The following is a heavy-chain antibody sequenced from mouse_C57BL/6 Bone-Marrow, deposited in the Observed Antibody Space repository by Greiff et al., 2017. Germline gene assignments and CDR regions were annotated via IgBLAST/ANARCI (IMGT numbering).Heavy chain of an antibody. CDR3: TSITKVVPFDY. CDR2: IDPENGDT. D-gene: IGHD1-1*01. Sequence: VQLQQSGAELVRPGASVKLSCTASGFNITDYSMHWVKQRPEQGLEWIGWIDPENGDTEYASKFQGKATITADTSSNTAYLQLSSLTSEDTAVYYCTSITKVVPFDYWGQGTTLTVSS. CDR1: GFNITDYS. J-gene: IGHJ2*01. V-gene: IGHV14-4*01.